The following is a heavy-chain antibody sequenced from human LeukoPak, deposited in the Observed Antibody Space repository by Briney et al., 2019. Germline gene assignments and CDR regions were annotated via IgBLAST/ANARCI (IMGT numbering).Heavy chain of an antibody. V-gene: IGHV1-18*01. J-gene: IGHJ3*02. D-gene: IGHD3-3*01. CDR2: ISAYNGNT. CDR3: ARVLDKRITIFGVTPDAFDI. CDR1: GYTFTSYG. Sequence: GASVKVSCKASGYTFTSYGISWVRQAPGQGLEWMGWISAYNGNTNYVQKLQGRVTMTTDTSTSTAYMELRSLRSDDTAVYYCARVLDKRITIFGVTPDAFDIWGQGTMVTVSS.